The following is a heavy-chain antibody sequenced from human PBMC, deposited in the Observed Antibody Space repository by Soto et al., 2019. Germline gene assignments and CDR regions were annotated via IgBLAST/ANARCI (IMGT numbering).Heavy chain of an antibody. J-gene: IGHJ4*02. Sequence: QVQLQQWGAGLLKPSETLSLTCAVYGGSFSGYYWSWIRQPPGKGLEWIGEINHSGSTNYNPSLKSRVTISVDTPKNQVSLKLSSVTSANTAVYYCARGEHCSSTSCSYFDYWGQGTLVTVSS. D-gene: IGHD2-2*01. CDR1: GGSFSGYY. CDR2: INHSGST. CDR3: ARGEHCSSTSCSYFDY. V-gene: IGHV4-34*01.